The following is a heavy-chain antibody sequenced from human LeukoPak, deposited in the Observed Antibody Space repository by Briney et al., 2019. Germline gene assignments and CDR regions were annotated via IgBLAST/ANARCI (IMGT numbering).Heavy chain of an antibody. CDR3: ARAELPYYYYYGMDV. V-gene: IGHV3-23*01. D-gene: IGHD1-26*01. CDR2: ISRSGDTT. Sequence: GGSLRLSCAASGFAFSSYTMRWVRQAPGKGLEWVSAISRSGDTTYYADSVRGRFTISRDNSKNTVYLQMNSLRAEDTAVYYCARAELPYYYYYGMDVWGQGTTVTVSS. CDR1: GFAFSSYT. J-gene: IGHJ6*02.